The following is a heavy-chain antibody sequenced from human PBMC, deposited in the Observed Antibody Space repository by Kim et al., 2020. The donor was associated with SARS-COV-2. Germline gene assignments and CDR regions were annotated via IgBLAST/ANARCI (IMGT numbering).Heavy chain of an antibody. V-gene: IGHV3-33*06. J-gene: IGHJ6*02. CDR3: AKGMKHSSSWYEPPERWYVPNSYGMDV. D-gene: IGHD6-13*01. Sequence: GGSLRLSCAASGFTFSSYAMHWVRQAPGKGLEWVAVIWYDGSNKYYADSVKGRFTISRDNSKNTLYLQMNSLRAEDTAVYYCAKGMKHSSSWYEPPERWYVPNSYGMDVWGQGTTVTVSS. CDR1: GFTFSSYA. CDR2: IWYDGSNK.